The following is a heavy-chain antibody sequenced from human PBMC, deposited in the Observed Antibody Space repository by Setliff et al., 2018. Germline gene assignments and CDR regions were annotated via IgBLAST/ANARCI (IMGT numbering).Heavy chain of an antibody. CDR3: ARADYVWGSYRQYYFDY. J-gene: IGHJ4*02. Sequence: GASVKVSCKASGYTFTSYGISWVRQAPGQGLEWMGWISAYNGNTNYAQKLQGRVTMTTDTSTSTAYMELRSLRSEDTAVYYCARADYVWGSYRQYYFDYWGQGTLVTVS. CDR1: GYTFTSYG. CDR2: ISAYNGNT. V-gene: IGHV1-18*01. D-gene: IGHD3-16*02.